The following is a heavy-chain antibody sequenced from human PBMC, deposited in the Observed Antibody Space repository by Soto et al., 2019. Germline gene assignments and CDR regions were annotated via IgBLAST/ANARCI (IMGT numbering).Heavy chain of an antibody. CDR2: INPNSGGT. Sequence: WASGKVSCKASGYTFTGYYMHWVRQAPGQGLEWMGWINPNSGGTNYEQKFQGRVTMTRDTSISTAYMELSRLRSDDTAVYYCARGLDYYDSSGYFTTYYFDFWGQGALVTVSS. V-gene: IGHV1-2*02. D-gene: IGHD3-22*01. J-gene: IGHJ4*02. CDR3: ARGLDYYDSSGYFTTYYFDF. CDR1: GYTFTGYY.